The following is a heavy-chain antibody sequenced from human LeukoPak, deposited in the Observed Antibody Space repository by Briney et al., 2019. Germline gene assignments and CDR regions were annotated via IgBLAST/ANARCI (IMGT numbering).Heavy chain of an antibody. CDR2: INPNSGGT. V-gene: IGHV1-2*02. D-gene: IGHD3-10*01. Sequence: EASVKVSCKASGYTFTGYYMHWVRQAPGQGLEWMGWINPNSGGTNYAQKFQGRVTMTRDTSISTAYMELSRLRSDDTAVYYCARDQYYYGSGVFDYWGHGTLVTVSS. J-gene: IGHJ4*01. CDR3: ARDQYYYGSGVFDY. CDR1: GYTFTGYY.